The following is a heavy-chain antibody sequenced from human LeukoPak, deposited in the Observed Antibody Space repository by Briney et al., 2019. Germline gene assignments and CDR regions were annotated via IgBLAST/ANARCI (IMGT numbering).Heavy chain of an antibody. CDR2: TNHSGST. J-gene: IGHJ4*02. CDR1: GGSFSGYY. CDR3: AREASDYDSSGYYFGY. Sequence: SETLSLTCAVYGGSFSGYYWSWIRQPPGKGLEWIGETNHSGSTNYNPSLKSRVTISVDTSKNQFSLKLSSVTAADTAVYYCAREASDYDSSGYYFGYWGQGTLVTVSS. D-gene: IGHD3-22*01. V-gene: IGHV4-34*01.